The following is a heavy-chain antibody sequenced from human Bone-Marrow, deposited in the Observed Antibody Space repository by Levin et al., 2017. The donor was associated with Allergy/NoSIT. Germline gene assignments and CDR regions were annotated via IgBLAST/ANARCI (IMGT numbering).Heavy chain of an antibody. CDR1: GYTFTSYY. CDR2: INPSGGST. Sequence: ASVKVSCKASGYTFTSYYMHWVRQAPGQGLEWMGIINPSGGSTSYAQKFQGRVTMTRDTSTSTVYMELSSLRSEDTAVYYCARGGQQLGTHYYYYGMDVWGQGTTVTVSS. CDR3: ARGGQQLGTHYYYYGMDV. J-gene: IGHJ6*02. V-gene: IGHV1-46*01. D-gene: IGHD6-13*01.